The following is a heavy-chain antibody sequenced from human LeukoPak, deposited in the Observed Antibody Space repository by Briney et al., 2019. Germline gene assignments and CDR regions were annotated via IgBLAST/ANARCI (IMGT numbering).Heavy chain of an antibody. CDR3: AKDLLFPRFGSES. D-gene: IGHD3-10*01. J-gene: IGHJ5*02. V-gene: IGHV3-23*01. CDR2: ISINGDGT. CDR1: GFTFNKFA. Sequence: GGSLRLSCAASGFTFNKFALSWVRQAPGKGLEWVSAISINGDGTYYADSVRGRFTISRDNSKNTLYLQMNSLKTEDTAVYYCAKDLLFPRFGSESWGQGTPVTVSS.